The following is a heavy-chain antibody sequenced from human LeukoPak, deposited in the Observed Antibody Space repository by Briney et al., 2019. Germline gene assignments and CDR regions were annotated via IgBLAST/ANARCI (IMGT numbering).Heavy chain of an antibody. D-gene: IGHD3-3*01. CDR2: ITADNFNT. Sequence: ASVKVSCKASGYTFNSYPLTWVRQAPGVGFEWVGWITADNFNTNYAQKFQGRVTLTKETSTNTAYMEMRSLMSDDTAVYYCARVRTPFGVVSSPDALDVWGQGTAVTVSS. V-gene: IGHV1-18*01. CDR3: ARVRTPFGVVSSPDALDV. J-gene: IGHJ3*01. CDR1: GYTFNSYP.